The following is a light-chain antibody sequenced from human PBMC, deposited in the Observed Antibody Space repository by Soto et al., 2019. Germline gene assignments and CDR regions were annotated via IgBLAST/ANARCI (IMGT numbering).Light chain of an antibody. CDR3: SVYTRTSTYV. Sequence: QSALTQPPSVSGSPGQSVTISCSGTIDDVTAYYRVSWYQQTPGTAPKLMIYDVSNRPSGVPDRFSGSRSGNTASLTISGLQAEDEGEYYCSVYTRTSTYVFGTGTKVTVL. CDR2: DVS. CDR1: IDDVTAYYR. V-gene: IGLV2-18*01. J-gene: IGLJ1*01.